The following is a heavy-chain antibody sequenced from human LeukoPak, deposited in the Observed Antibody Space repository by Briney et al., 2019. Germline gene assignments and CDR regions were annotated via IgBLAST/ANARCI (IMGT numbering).Heavy chain of an antibody. D-gene: IGHD2-2*01. V-gene: IGHV3-21*01. CDR1: GFTFSSYS. CDR3: ARERGYCSSTSCPFDY. Sequence: GGSLRLSCAASGFTFSSYSMNWVRQAPGKGLEWVSSISSSSSYIYYADSVKGRFTISRDNAKNSLYLQMNSLRAEDTAVYYCARERGYCSSTSCPFDYWGQGTLVTVPS. CDR2: ISSSSSYI. J-gene: IGHJ4*02.